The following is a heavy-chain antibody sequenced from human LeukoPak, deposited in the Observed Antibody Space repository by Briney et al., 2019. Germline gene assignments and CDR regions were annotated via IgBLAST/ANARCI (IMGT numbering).Heavy chain of an antibody. V-gene: IGHV3-74*01. CDR1: GFTFSSYW. Sequence: GGSLRLSCAASGFTFSSYWMPWVRQAPGKGLVWVSRISGDGRTTSYADSVKGRFTISRDNAKNTLYLQMSSLRLEDTAVYYCVDYGERWGQGTLVTVSS. D-gene: IGHD4-17*01. CDR2: ISGDGRTT. J-gene: IGHJ4*02. CDR3: VDYGER.